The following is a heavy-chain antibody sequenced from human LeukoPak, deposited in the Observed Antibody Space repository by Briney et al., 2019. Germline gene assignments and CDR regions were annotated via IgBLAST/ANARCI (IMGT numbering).Heavy chain of an antibody. CDR3: ARRGGSSSRRSPIDY. J-gene: IGHJ4*02. V-gene: IGHV3-7*01. CDR2: IKQDGSEK. D-gene: IGHD6-6*01. Sequence: GGSLRLSCAASGFTFSDYWMTWVRQAPGKGPEWVANIKQDGSEKYYVDPVRGRFTISRDNAKNSLFLQMNSLRVEDTAVYYCARRGGSSSRRSPIDYWGQGTLVTVSS. CDR1: GFTFSDYW.